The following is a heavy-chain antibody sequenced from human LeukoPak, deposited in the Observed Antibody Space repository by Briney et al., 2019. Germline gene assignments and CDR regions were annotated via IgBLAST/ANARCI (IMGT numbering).Heavy chain of an antibody. CDR2: INEDGSEI. D-gene: IGHD3-10*01. Sequence: PGGSLSLSCAVSGFPFSGYWMGWVRQAAGNGLEWVATINEDGSEIYYVDSVEGRFTISRDNAKNSLSLQMNSLRAEDTTLYYCARGFDGRSAFDIWGQGTMVTVSS. CDR1: GFPFSGYW. V-gene: IGHV3-7*01. J-gene: IGHJ3*02. CDR3: ARGFDGRSAFDI.